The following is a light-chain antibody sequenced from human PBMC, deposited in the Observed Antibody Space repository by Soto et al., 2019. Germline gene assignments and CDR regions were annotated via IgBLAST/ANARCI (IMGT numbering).Light chain of an antibody. Sequence: DIQMTQSPPSVSASVSDRVTITCRASQSISKNLNWYQHKVGKATHLLIYSASDPQAGVPSLFSDSGSGTDFPLIISGLEPEDFATYYCQQSYISPYTFGQGTKVDIK. J-gene: IGKJ2*01. V-gene: IGKV1-39*01. CDR1: QSISKN. CDR3: QQSYISPYT. CDR2: SAS.